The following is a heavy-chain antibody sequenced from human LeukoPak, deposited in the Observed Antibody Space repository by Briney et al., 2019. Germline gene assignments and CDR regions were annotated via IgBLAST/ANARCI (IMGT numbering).Heavy chain of an antibody. D-gene: IGHD6-19*01. Sequence: GGSLRLSCAASGFTFSSYAMSWVRQAPGKGPEWISAISGSGGSTYYVDSVKGRFTISRDNSKNTLYLQMNSLRVEDTAVYYCAKLPVAGLYFDYWGQGTLVTVSS. J-gene: IGHJ4*02. CDR1: GFTFSSYA. CDR2: ISGSGGST. CDR3: AKLPVAGLYFDY. V-gene: IGHV3-23*01.